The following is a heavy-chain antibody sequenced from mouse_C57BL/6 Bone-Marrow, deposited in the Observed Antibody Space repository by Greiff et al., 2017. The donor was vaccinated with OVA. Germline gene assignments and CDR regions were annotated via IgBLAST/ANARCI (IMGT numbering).Heavy chain of an antibody. D-gene: IGHD2-3*01. V-gene: IGHV5-6*01. CDR2: ISSGGSYT. CDR3: ARRWLLLYFDY. J-gene: IGHJ2*01. CDR1: GFTFSSYG. Sequence: VQLKESGGDLVKPGGSLKLSCAASGFTFSSYGMSWVRQTPDKRLAWVATISSGGSYTYYPDSVKGRFTISRDNAKNTLYLQMSSLKSEDTAMYYCARRWLLLYFDYWGQGTTLTVSS.